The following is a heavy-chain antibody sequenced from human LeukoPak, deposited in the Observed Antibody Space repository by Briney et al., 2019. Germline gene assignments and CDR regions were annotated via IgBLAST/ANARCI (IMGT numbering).Heavy chain of an antibody. V-gene: IGHV4-39*01. J-gene: IGHJ4*02. Sequence: SETLSLTCTVSGGSISSSSYYWGWIRQPPGKGLEWIGSIYYSGSTYYNPSLKSRVTISVDTSKNQFSLKLSSVTAADTAVYYCARHSIAFDYWGQGTLVTVSS. CDR3: ARHSIAFDY. CDR2: IYYSGST. CDR1: GGSISSSSYY.